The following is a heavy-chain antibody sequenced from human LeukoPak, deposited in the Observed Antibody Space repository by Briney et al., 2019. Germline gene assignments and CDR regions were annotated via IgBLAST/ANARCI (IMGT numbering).Heavy chain of an antibody. Sequence: GRSLRLSCAASGFTFSSYGMHWVRQAPGKGLEWVAVIWYDGSNKYYADSVKGRFTISRDNSKNTLYLQMNSLRAEDTAVYYCARGDTYYYDSSGYQPLVALDYWGQGTLVTVSS. CDR2: IWYDGSNK. CDR1: GFTFSSYG. D-gene: IGHD3-22*01. V-gene: IGHV3-33*01. J-gene: IGHJ4*02. CDR3: ARGDTYYYDSSGYQPLVALDY.